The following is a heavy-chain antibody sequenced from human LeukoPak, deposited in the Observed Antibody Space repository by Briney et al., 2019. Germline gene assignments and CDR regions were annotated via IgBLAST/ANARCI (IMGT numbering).Heavy chain of an antibody. CDR1: GYTFIDYY. J-gene: IGHJ4*02. D-gene: IGHD1-14*01. CDR2: INPNSGGT. Sequence: GASVKVSCKASGYTFIDYYIHWVRQAPGQGLEWMGWINPNSGGTNYAQTFQGRVTMTRDTSITTAYLELSRLRSDDTAVYYCARIGYNHYFDYWGQGTLVTVSS. V-gene: IGHV1-2*02. CDR3: ARIGYNHYFDY.